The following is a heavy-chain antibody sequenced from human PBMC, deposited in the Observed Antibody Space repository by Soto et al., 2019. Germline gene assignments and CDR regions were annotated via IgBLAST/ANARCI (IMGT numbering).Heavy chain of an antibody. CDR1: GFSLSTNGMA. Sequence: QITLKESGPPLVKPTQTLTLTCTFSGFSLSTNGMAVGWIRQPPGKALDWLALIYWDNDKRYSPSLKSRLTITKDTSKNQVVLTMTNMDPVDTATYYCADTTDGTFFKHWGQGTLVNVSA. J-gene: IGHJ1*01. D-gene: IGHD1-1*01. V-gene: IGHV2-5*02. CDR2: IYWDNDK. CDR3: ADTTDGTFFKH.